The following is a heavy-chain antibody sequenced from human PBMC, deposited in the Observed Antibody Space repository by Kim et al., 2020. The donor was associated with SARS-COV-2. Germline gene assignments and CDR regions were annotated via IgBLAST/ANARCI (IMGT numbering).Heavy chain of an antibody. J-gene: IGHJ3*02. CDR3: ARSGSYNAFDI. V-gene: IGHV5-10-1*01. CDR2: T. Sequence: TTSSPSFQGHVTISADKSISTAYLQWSSLKASDTAMYYCARSGSYNAFDIWGQGTMVTVSS. D-gene: IGHD1-26*01.